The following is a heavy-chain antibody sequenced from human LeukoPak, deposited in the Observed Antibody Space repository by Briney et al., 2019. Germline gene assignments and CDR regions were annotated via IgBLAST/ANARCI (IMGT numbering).Heavy chain of an antibody. Sequence: GGSLRLSCAASGFTFSSYSMDWVRQAPGKGLEWVSYISSSSSTIYYADSVKGRFTISRDNAKNSLYLQMNSLRAEDTAVYYCARDSCSSTSCYSQYYYYGMDVWGQGTTVTVSS. CDR3: ARDSCSSTSCYSQYYYYGMDV. CDR2: ISSSSSTI. V-gene: IGHV3-48*01. J-gene: IGHJ6*02. D-gene: IGHD2-2*01. CDR1: GFTFSSYS.